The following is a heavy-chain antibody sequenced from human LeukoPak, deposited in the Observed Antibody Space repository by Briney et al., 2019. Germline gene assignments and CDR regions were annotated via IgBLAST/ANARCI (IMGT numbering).Heavy chain of an antibody. Sequence: ASVKVSCKVSGYTLTELSMHWVRQAPGKGLEWMGGFDPEDGETIYAQKFQGRVTMTRDTSISTAYMELSGLRSDDTAVYYCARDPRGYSYGYSDYWGQGTLVTVSS. J-gene: IGHJ4*02. D-gene: IGHD5-18*01. CDR3: ARDPRGYSYGYSDY. CDR1: GYTLTELS. CDR2: FDPEDGET. V-gene: IGHV1-24*01.